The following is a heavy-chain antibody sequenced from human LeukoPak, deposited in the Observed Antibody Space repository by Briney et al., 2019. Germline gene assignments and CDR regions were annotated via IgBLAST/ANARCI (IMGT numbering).Heavy chain of an antibody. J-gene: IGHJ4*02. CDR1: GGSISSSSYY. CDR2: IYYSGST. CDR3: ASLTYYYGSGSYKPALQFDY. Sequence: SETLSLTCTVSGGSISSSSYYWGRIRQPPGKGLEWIGSIYYSGSTYYNPSLKSRVTISVDTSKNQFSLKLSSVTAADTAVYYCASLTYYYGSGSYKPALQFDYWGQGTLVTVSS. V-gene: IGHV4-39*01. D-gene: IGHD3-10*01.